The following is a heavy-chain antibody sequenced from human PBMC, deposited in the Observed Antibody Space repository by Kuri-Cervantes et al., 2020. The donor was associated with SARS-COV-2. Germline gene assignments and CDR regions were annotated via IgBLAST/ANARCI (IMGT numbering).Heavy chain of an antibody. J-gene: IGHJ4*02. D-gene: IGHD3-10*01. Sequence: GGSLRLSCAASGFTFSSHWMSWVRQAPGKGLEWVANIKQDGSEKYYVDSVKGRFTISRDNAKNSLYLQMNSLRAEDTAVYYCARGSSPLGVTYDYWGQGTLVTVSS. CDR2: IKQDGSEK. CDR1: GFTFSSHW. V-gene: IGHV3-7*04. CDR3: ARGSSPLGVTYDY.